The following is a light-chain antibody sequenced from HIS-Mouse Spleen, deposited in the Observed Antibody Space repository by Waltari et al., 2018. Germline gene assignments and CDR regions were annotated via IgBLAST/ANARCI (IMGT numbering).Light chain of an antibody. J-gene: IGLJ1*01. Sequence: QSALTQPPSASASPGQSVTISCTGTSSDVGGYNFAPWYQQHPGKAPKLMIYEVSKRPSGVPDRFSGSKSGNTASLTVSGLQAEDEADYYCSSYAGSNNVFGTGTKVTVL. CDR3: SSYAGSNNV. CDR2: EVS. V-gene: IGLV2-8*01. CDR1: SSDVGGYNF.